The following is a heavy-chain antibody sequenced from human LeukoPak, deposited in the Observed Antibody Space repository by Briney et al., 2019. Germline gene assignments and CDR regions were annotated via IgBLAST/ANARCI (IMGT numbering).Heavy chain of an antibody. CDR1: GFTFSNFE. CDR2: IKQDGSEK. V-gene: IGHV3-7*01. J-gene: IGHJ4*02. CDR3: ARDRDNVAGTRGYFDY. Sequence: GGSLRLSCAASGFTFSNFEMNWVRQAPGKGLEWVANIKQDGSEKYYVDSVKGRFTISRDNAKNSLYLQMNSLRAEDTAVYYCARDRDNVAGTRGYFDYWGQGTLVTVSS. D-gene: IGHD6-19*01.